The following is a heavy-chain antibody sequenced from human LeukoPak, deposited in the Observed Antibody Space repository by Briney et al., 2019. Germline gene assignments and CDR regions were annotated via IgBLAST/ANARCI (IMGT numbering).Heavy chain of an antibody. Sequence: SQTLSLTCTVSGGSISSGSYYWSWIRQPAGKGLEWIVRIYTSGSTNYNPSLKSRVTISVDPSKNQFSLKLSSVTAADTAVYYCAGGGVWLERLSYYYYYMDVWGKGTTVTVSS. J-gene: IGHJ6*03. CDR1: GGSISSGSYY. CDR2: IYTSGST. D-gene: IGHD1-20*01. CDR3: AGGGVWLERLSYYYYYMDV. V-gene: IGHV4-61*02.